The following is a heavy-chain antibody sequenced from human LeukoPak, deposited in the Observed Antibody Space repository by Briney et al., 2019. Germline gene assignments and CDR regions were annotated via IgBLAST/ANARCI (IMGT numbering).Heavy chain of an antibody. J-gene: IGHJ4*02. D-gene: IGHD2-2*01. Sequence: SETLSLTCTVSGGSISSGSYYWNWIRQPGGKGLEWIGRIYTSGSTNYNPSLKSRVTISVDTSKNQFSLKLSSVTAADTAVYYCARDVRNCSSTSCSYYFDYWGQGTLVTVSS. CDR2: IYTSGST. V-gene: IGHV4-61*02. CDR3: ARDVRNCSSTSCSYYFDY. CDR1: GGSISSGSYY.